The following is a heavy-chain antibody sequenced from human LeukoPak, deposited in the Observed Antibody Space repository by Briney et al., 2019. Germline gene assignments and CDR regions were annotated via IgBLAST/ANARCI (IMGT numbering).Heavy chain of an antibody. V-gene: IGHV3-48*04. CDR2: INIVNNAI. Sequence: GGSLRLSCAASGFTFSSYSMNWVRQAPGKGLEWVSHINIVNNAIYYSDSVKGRFTISRDNRKNSLYLQMNSLRAEDTAVYYCARESREGGTFDYWGQGTLVSVSS. CDR1: GFTFSSYS. J-gene: IGHJ4*02. CDR3: ARESREGGTFDY. D-gene: IGHD1-26*01.